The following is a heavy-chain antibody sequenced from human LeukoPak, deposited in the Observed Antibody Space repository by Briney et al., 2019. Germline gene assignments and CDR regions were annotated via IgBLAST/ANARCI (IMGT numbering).Heavy chain of an antibody. CDR3: ATIAAADPYNWFDP. Sequence: PSETLSLTCAVYGGSFSGYYWGWIRQPPGKGLEWIGEINHSGTTNYNPSLKSRVTISVDTSKNQFSVKLSSVTAADTAVYYCATIAAADPYNWFDPWGQGTLVTVSS. CDR2: INHSGTT. CDR1: GGSFSGYY. V-gene: IGHV4-34*01. J-gene: IGHJ5*02. D-gene: IGHD6-25*01.